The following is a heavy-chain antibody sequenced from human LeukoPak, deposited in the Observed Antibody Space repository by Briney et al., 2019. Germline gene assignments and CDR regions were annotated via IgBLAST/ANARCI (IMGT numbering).Heavy chain of an antibody. CDR3: AKERYYDSSGYYFPDHY. CDR1: GFTFSSYG. CDR2: IRYDGSNK. Sequence: GGSLRLSCAASGFTFSSYGMHWVRQAPGKGLEWVAFIRYDGSNKYYADSVKGRFTISRDNSKNTLYLQMNSLRAEDTAAYYCAKERYYDSSGYYFPDHYWGQGTLVTVSS. V-gene: IGHV3-30*02. J-gene: IGHJ4*02. D-gene: IGHD3-22*01.